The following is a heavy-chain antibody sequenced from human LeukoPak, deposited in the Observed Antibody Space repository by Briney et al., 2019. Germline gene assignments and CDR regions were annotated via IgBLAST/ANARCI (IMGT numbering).Heavy chain of an antibody. CDR1: GTSFSSYY. CDR3: ARMTTGHDF. Sequence: PSETLSLTCAVSGTSFSSYYWSWIRQPPGKGLEWIGEVNHSGYTNGNPSLKSRVTISVDTSKNQFSLRLRSVTAADTGVYFCARMTTGHDFWGQGTLVTVSS. D-gene: IGHD4-17*01. V-gene: IGHV4-34*01. CDR2: VNHSGYT. J-gene: IGHJ4*02.